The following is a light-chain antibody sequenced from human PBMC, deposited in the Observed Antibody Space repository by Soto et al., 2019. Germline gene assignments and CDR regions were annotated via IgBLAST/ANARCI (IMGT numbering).Light chain of an antibody. J-gene: IGKJ1*01. CDR2: ESS. Sequence: EIVLTQSPGTLSLSPRERATLSCRASQSVSSSYLAWYQQKPGQAPRILIYESSNRATGIAARFSGSGSGTDFTLTISSLETEDFAVYYCQQRSNWTQTFGQGTKVDIK. CDR1: QSVSSSY. CDR3: QQRSNWTQT. V-gene: IGKV3D-20*02.